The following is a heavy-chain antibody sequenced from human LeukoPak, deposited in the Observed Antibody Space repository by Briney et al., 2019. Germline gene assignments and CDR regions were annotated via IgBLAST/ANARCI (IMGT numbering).Heavy chain of an antibody. V-gene: IGHV1-24*01. D-gene: IGHD1-26*01. CDR1: GYTLTKLS. CDR3: ATRSRGADSFFDY. Sequence: ASVKVSCKVSGYTLTKLSMHWVRQAPGKGLEWMGGFDPEDGETIYAQKFQGRVTMTEDTSTDTAYMELSSLRSEDTAVYYCATRSRGADSFFDYWGQGTLVTVSS. CDR2: FDPEDGET. J-gene: IGHJ4*02.